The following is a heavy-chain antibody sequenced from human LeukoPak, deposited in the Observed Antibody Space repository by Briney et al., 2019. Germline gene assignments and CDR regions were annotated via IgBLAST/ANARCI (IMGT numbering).Heavy chain of an antibody. CDR3: ARESGYYYDSSGFFDY. Sequence: ASVKVSCKASGYTFTSYYMHWVRQAPGQGLEWMGRIIPILGIANYAQKFQGRVTITADKSTSTAYMELSSLRSEDTAVYYCARESGYYYDSSGFFDYWGQGTLVTVSS. V-gene: IGHV1-69*04. CDR1: GYTFTSYY. D-gene: IGHD3-22*01. J-gene: IGHJ4*02. CDR2: IIPILGIA.